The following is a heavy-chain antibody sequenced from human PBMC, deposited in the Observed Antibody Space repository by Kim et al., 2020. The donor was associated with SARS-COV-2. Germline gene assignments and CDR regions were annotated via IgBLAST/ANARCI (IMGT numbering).Heavy chain of an antibody. Sequence: TYYADSVKGRFTISRDNSKNTLDLQMNSLRAEDTAMYYCAKGTSNCDFGGQGTLVTVSS. D-gene: IGHD2-21*01. J-gene: IGHJ4*02. CDR3: AKGTSNCDF. CDR2: T. V-gene: IGHV3-23*01.